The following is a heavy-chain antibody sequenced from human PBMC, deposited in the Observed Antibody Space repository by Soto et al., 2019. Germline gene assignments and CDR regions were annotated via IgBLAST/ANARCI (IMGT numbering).Heavy chain of an antibody. CDR1: GGSISSYY. J-gene: IGHJ5*02. CDR3: ARSGSSWYPGWFDP. D-gene: IGHD6-13*01. V-gene: IGHV4-59*01. CDR2: IYYSGST. Sequence: SETLSLTCTVSGGSISSYYWSWIRQPPGKGLEWIGYIYYSGSTNYNPSLKSRVPISVDTSKNQFSLKLSSVTAADTAVYYCARSGSSWYPGWFDPWGQGTLVTVSS.